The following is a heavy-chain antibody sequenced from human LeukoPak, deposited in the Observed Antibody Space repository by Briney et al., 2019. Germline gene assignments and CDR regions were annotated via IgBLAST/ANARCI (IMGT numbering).Heavy chain of an antibody. V-gene: IGHV3-7*01. CDR1: GFTFSSYA. CDR3: ARDSTDFWSGYQHYYYYGMDV. D-gene: IGHD3-3*01. Sequence: PGGSLRLSCAASGFTFSSYAMHWVRQAPGKGLEWVANIKQDGSEKYYVDSVKGRFTISRDNAKNSLYLQMNSLRAEDTAVYYCARDSTDFWSGYQHYYYYGMDVWGQGTTVTVSS. CDR2: IKQDGSEK. J-gene: IGHJ6*02.